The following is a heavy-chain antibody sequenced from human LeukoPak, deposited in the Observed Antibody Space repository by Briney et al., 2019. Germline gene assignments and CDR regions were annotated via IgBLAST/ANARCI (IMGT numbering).Heavy chain of an antibody. J-gene: IGHJ4*02. Sequence: SQTLSLTCTVSGASISSGSYYWSWIRQPAGKGLEWIGRIYMSGSTDYNPSLKSRVTITLDTSKNQFSLKLSSVTAADTAVYYCARWLCSSTSCYGRSYFDYWGQGTLVTVSS. V-gene: IGHV4-61*02. CDR3: ARWLCSSTSCYGRSYFDY. D-gene: IGHD2-2*01. CDR2: IYMSGST. CDR1: GASISSGSYY.